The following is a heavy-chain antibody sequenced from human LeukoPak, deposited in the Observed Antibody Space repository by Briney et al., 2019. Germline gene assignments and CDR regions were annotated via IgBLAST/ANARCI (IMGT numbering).Heavy chain of an antibody. Sequence: PGGSLRLSCAASGCTFSSYAMSWVRQAPGKGREWVSAISGRGGRTYYADSVKGRFTISRDNSKNTLYLQMNSLRAEDTAVYYCAKDLLRYFDWSGGYFDYWGQGTLVTVSS. CDR2: ISGRGGRT. D-gene: IGHD3-9*01. CDR3: AKDLLRYFDWSGGYFDY. CDR1: GCTFSSYA. V-gene: IGHV3-23*01. J-gene: IGHJ4*02.